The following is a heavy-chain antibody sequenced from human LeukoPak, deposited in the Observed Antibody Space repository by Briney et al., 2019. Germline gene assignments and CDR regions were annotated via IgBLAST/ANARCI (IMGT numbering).Heavy chain of an antibody. CDR3: ARGGWNYGDYLDY. V-gene: IGHV3-33*01. Sequence: GGSLRLSCAASAFTFRSYGMHWVRQAPGKGLEWVALVWFDGSNEYYADSVKGRFTISRDNSKNILFLQMNSLRAEDTAVYFCARGGWNYGDYLDYWGQGTLVTVPS. J-gene: IGHJ4*02. CDR1: AFTFRSYG. CDR2: VWFDGSNE. D-gene: IGHD1-7*01.